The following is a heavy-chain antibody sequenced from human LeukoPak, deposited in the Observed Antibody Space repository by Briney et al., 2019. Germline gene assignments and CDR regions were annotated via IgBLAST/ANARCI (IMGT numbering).Heavy chain of an antibody. CDR2: INHSGST. CDR3: ARDIMVRGVIKRSGMDV. CDR1: GGSFSGYY. J-gene: IGHJ6*04. Sequence: PSETLSLTCAVYGGSFSGYYWSWIRQPPGKGLEWIGEINHSGSTNYNPSLKSRVTISVDTSKNQFPLKLSSVTAADTAVYYCARDIMVRGVIKRSGMDVWGKGTTVTVSS. V-gene: IGHV4-34*01. D-gene: IGHD3-10*01.